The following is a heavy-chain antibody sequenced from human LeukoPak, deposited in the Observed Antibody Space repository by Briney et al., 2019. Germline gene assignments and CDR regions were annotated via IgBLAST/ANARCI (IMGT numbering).Heavy chain of an antibody. V-gene: IGHV4-38-2*02. Sequence: PSETLSLTCTVSGYSISSGYYWGCVRQAPGKGLEWIGSIGHRGSTYYNPSFKSRVTMSADTSNNQFSLRLTSATATDTAIYYCTQWSETNCSVVHWGQGTLVTVSS. D-gene: IGHD2-2*01. CDR2: IGHRGST. CDR1: GYSISSGYY. J-gene: IGHJ4*02. CDR3: TQWSETNCSVVH.